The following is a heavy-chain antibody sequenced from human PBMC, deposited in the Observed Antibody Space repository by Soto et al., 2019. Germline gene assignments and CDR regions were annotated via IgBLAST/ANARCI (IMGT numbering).Heavy chain of an antibody. Sequence: PSETLSLTCTVSGGSISSYFWSWIRQPPGKGLEWIGYIDYSGSTNYNPSLKSRVTISVDTSKNQFSLKLTSVTAADTAVFYCARAGTVMVKLDYWGQGTLVTXS. CDR2: IDYSGST. CDR1: GGSISSYF. D-gene: IGHD5-18*01. V-gene: IGHV4-59*01. CDR3: ARAGTVMVKLDY. J-gene: IGHJ4*02.